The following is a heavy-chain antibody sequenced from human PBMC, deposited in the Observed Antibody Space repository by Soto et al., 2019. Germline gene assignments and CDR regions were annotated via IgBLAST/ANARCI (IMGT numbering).Heavy chain of an antibody. CDR3: ARGPRGYSYGHYFDY. J-gene: IGHJ4*02. CDR1: GGTFSSYA. D-gene: IGHD5-18*01. Sequence: SVKVSCKASGGTFSSYAISWVRQAPGQGLEWMGGIIPIFGTANYAQKFQGRVTITADESTSTAYMELSSLRSENTAVYYCARGPRGYSYGHYFDYWGQGTLVTSP. V-gene: IGHV1-69*13. CDR2: IIPIFGTA.